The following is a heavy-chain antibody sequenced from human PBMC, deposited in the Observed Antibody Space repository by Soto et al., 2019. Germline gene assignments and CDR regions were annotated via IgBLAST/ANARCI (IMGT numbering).Heavy chain of an antibody. D-gene: IGHD4-17*01. V-gene: IGHV3-23*01. CDR2: LSGGGGST. CDR1: GFTFGAFA. Sequence: GGSLRLSCAASGFTFGAFAMAWVRQRPGNGLEWVSSLSGGGGSTYYNNSVRGRFTISRDNSNSTHFLQMNNVSAEDAAVYFCAKTLRATTVVTRYWYFDVWGRGTLVTVSS. J-gene: IGHJ2*01. CDR3: AKTLRATTVVTRYWYFDV.